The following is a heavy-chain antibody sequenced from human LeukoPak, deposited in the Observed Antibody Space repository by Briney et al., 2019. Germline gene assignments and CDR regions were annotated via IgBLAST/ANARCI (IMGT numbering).Heavy chain of an antibody. D-gene: IGHD4-23*01. CDR2: IYYSGST. CDR3: ARERLRVGYGGNEYYFDY. CDR1: GGSISSGSYY. Sequence: PSQTLSLTCTVSGGSISSGSYYWSWIRQPAGKGLEWIGYIYYSGSTNYNPSLKSRVTISVDTSKNQFSLKLSSVTAADTAVYYCARERLRVGYGGNEYYFDYWGQGTLVTVSS. V-gene: IGHV4-61*10. J-gene: IGHJ4*02.